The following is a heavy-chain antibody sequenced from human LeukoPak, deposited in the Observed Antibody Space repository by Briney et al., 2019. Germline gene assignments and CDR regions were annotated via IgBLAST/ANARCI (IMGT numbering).Heavy chain of an antibody. CDR1: GFTFSSYW. CDR2: IKQDGSEK. CDR3: AELGITMIGGV. Sequence: GGSLRLSCAASGFTFSSYWMSWVRQAPGKGLQWVANIKQDGSEKCYVDSVKGRFTISRDNAKNSLYLQMNSLRAEDTAVYCCAELGITMIGGVWGKGTTVTISS. V-gene: IGHV3-7*01. D-gene: IGHD3-10*02. J-gene: IGHJ6*04.